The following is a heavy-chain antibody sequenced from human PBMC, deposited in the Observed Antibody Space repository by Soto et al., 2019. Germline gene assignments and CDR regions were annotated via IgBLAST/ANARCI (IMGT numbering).Heavy chain of an antibody. D-gene: IGHD3-22*01. V-gene: IGHV3-23*01. CDR2: ISGSGGST. CDR3: AKALKYYYDSSGYYYPGYAFDI. CDR1: GFTFSSYA. J-gene: IGHJ3*02. Sequence: EVLLLESGGGLVQPGGSLRLSCAASGFTFSSYAMSWVRQAPGKGLEWVSAISGSGGSTYYADSVKGRFTISRDNSKNSLYLQMNSLRAEDTAVYYCAKALKYYYDSSGYYYPGYAFDIWGQGTMVTVSS.